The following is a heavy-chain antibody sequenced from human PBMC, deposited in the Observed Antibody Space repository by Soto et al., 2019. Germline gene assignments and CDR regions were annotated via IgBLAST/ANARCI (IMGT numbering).Heavy chain of an antibody. V-gene: IGHV1-18*01. D-gene: IGHD5-12*01. CDR1: GYTFTSYG. Sequence: QVQLVQSGAEVKKPGASVKVSCKASGYTFTSYGINWVRQAPGQGLEWMGWISAYNGNTHYAQKLKGSVTMHPDTSTSTAYMELRSLRSGDTAVYYCARVQSGYDFAYWGQGTLVTVSS. J-gene: IGHJ4*02. CDR2: ISAYNGNT. CDR3: ARVQSGYDFAY.